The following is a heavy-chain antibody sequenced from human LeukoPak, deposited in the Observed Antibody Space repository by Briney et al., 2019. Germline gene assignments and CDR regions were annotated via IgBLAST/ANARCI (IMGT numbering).Heavy chain of an antibody. CDR3: ARGYCSSTSCYTKGWFDP. V-gene: IGHV3-74*01. D-gene: IGHD2-2*02. CDR2: INSDGSST. Sequence: GGSLRLSCAASGFTFSSYAMSWVRQAPGKGLEWVSRINSDGSSTSYADSVKGRFTISRDNAKNTLYLQMNSLRAEDTAVYYCARGYCSSTSCYTKGWFDPWGQGTLVTVSS. J-gene: IGHJ5*02. CDR1: GFTFSSYA.